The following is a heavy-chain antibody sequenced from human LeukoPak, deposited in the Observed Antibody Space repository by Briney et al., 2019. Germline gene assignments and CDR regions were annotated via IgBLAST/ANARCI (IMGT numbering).Heavy chain of an antibody. V-gene: IGHV4-30-2*01. CDR2: IYHSGST. CDR1: GGSISSGGYS. Sequence: SETLSLTCAVSGGSISSGGYSWSWIRQPPGKGLEWIGYIYHSGSTYYNPSLKSRVTISVDRSKNQFSLKLSSVTAADTAVYYCARGSGCGGLDYWGQGTLVTVSS. J-gene: IGHJ4*02. CDR3: ARGSGCGGLDY. D-gene: IGHD6-19*01.